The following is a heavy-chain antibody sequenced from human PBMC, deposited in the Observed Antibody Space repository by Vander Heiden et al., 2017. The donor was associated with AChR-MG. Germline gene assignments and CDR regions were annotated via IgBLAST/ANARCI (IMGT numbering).Heavy chain of an antibody. V-gene: IGHV3-23*01. J-gene: IGHJ6*02. CDR2: ISAGGAAT. CDR3: AKTFFYGSGTLDFPLFGLDV. Sequence: EVQLLESGGALVQPGESLRLSCAASGFHKFYNFAINWVLPARGRGLDVVSLISAGGAATYYADSVKGRFTISRDNSKNTLSLHMNSLRADDTAVYYCAKTFFYGSGTLDFPLFGLDVWGQGTTVTVSS. D-gene: IGHD3-10*01. CDR1: GFHKFYNFA.